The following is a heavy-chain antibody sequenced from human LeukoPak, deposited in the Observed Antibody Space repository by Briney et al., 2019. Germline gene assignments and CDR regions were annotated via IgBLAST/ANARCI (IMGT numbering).Heavy chain of an antibody. CDR1: GGSISSYY. CDR2: IYYSGST. J-gene: IGHJ4*02. Sequence: SETLSLTCTVSGGSISSYYWSWIRQPPGKGLEWIGYIYYSGSTNYNPSLKSRVTISVDTSKNQFSLKLSSVTAAGTAVYYCARTPPMVRVVGLFDYWGQGTLVTVSS. V-gene: IGHV4-59*01. CDR3: ARTPPMVRVVGLFDY. D-gene: IGHD3-10*01.